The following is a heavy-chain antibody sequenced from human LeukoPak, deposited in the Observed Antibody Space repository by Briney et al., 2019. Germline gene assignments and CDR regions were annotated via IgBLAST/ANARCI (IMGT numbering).Heavy chain of an antibody. J-gene: IGHJ5*02. CDR3: ARTVSTTYYYGSGSCWFDP. D-gene: IGHD3-10*01. V-gene: IGHV4-59*08. Sequence: SETLSLTCTVSGGSISSYYWSWIRQPPGKGLEWIGYIYYSGSTNYNPSLKSRVTISVDTSKNQFSLKLSSVTAADTAVYYCARTVSTTYYYGSGSCWFDPWGQGTLVTVSS. CDR2: IYYSGST. CDR1: GGSISSYY.